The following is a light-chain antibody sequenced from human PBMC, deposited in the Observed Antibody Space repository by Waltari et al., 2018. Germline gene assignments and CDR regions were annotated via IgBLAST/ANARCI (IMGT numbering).Light chain of an antibody. V-gene: IGKV3-15*01. CDR3: QQYNNWPPYT. Sequence: EIVVTQSPATLSVYPGERATLSCRASQSLNDNLAWYQQKPGQAPRLLIYGASMRAPGVPVRFSGSGSGTEFTLTIDSLQSEDLAVYYCQQYNNWPPYTFGQGTQLDIK. J-gene: IGKJ2*01. CDR1: QSLNDN. CDR2: GAS.